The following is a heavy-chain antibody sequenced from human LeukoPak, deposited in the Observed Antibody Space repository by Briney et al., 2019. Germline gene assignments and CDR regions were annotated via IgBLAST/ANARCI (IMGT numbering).Heavy chain of an antibody. CDR1: GYSFTSYG. D-gene: IGHD4-17*01. CDR2: VSNYKGHT. CDR3: ARDGDYEDW. V-gene: IGHV1-18*01. J-gene: IGHJ4*02. Sequence: AAVKVSCKASGYSFTSYGISWVRQAPGQGLEWMGWVSNYKGHTKYAQKFQDRVSMTTDISTNTAYMELRSLRSDDTAVYYCARDGDYEDWWGQGTLVTVSS.